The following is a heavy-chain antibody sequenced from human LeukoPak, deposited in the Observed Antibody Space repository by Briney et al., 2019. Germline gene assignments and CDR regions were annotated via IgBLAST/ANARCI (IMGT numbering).Heavy chain of an antibody. J-gene: IGHJ4*02. Sequence: SETLSLTCTVSGYSISSGYYWGWIRQPPGKGLEWIGSIYHSGSTYYNPSLKSRVTISVDTSKNQFSLKPSSVTAADTAVYYCARDEVRGANFDYWGQGTLVTVSS. CDR1: GYSISSGYY. D-gene: IGHD3-10*01. CDR3: ARDEVRGANFDY. V-gene: IGHV4-38-2*02. CDR2: IYHSGST.